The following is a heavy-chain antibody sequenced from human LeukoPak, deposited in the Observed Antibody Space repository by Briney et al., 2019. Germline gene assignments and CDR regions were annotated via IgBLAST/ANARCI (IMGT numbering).Heavy chain of an antibody. V-gene: IGHV1-69*01. CDR3: ARDDGYSGYDPYYGMDV. CDR2: IIPIFGTA. J-gene: IGHJ6*02. Sequence: GASVKVSCKASGGTFSSYAISWVRQAPGQGLEWMGGIIPIFGTANYAQKFQGRVTITADESTSTAYMELSSLRSEDTAVYYCARDDGYSGYDPYYGMDVWGQGTTVTVSS. CDR1: GGTFSSYA. D-gene: IGHD5-12*01.